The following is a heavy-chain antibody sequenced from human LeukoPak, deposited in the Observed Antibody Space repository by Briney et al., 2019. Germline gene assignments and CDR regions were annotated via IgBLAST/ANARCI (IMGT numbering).Heavy chain of an antibody. CDR3: ARDHGSQRYWFDP. CDR1: GYTFTSYA. D-gene: IGHD1-26*01. V-gene: IGHV7-4-1*02. J-gene: IGHJ5*02. Sequence: GASVKVSCKASGYTFTSYAMNWVRQAPGQGLEWMGWINTNTGNPIYALGFTGRFVFSLDTSVNTAYLQISSLKAEDTAVYYCARDHGSQRYWFDPWGQGTLVTVSS. CDR2: INTNTGNP.